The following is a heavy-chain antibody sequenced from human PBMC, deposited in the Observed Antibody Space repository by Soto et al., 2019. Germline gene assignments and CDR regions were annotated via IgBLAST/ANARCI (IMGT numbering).Heavy chain of an antibody. CDR3: ARHMGSGGLCYPYYYYYGMDF. J-gene: IGHJ6*02. CDR1: GGSLSSSSYY. CDR2: IYYSGST. Sequence: SDTLSLTCTVSGGSLSSSSYYWGWIRQPPGKWLEWIGSIYYSGSTYYNPSLKSRVTISVHTSKNQFSLNLSSVTDADTAVYYCARHMGSGGLCYPYYYYYGMDFWGQGTTVTVSS. V-gene: IGHV4-39*01. D-gene: IGHD2-15*01.